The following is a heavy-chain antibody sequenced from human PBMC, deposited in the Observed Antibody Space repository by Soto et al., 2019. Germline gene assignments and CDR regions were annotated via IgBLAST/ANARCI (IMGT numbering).Heavy chain of an antibody. CDR3: ARVGGSSGWSFDY. D-gene: IGHD6-19*01. V-gene: IGHV4-59*01. Sequence: SETLSLTCTVSGGSISSYYWSWIRQPPGKGLEWIGYIYYSGSTNYNPSLKSRVTISVDTSKNQFSLKLSSVTAADTAVYYCARVGGSSGWSFDYWGQGTLVTVSS. CDR2: IYYSGST. J-gene: IGHJ4*02. CDR1: GGSISSYY.